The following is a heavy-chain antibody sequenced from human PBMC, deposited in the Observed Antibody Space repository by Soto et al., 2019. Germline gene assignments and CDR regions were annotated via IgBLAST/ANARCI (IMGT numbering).Heavy chain of an antibody. J-gene: IGHJ4*02. Sequence: GGSLRLSCAASGFTFSSYAMHWVRQAPGKGLEWVAVISYDGSNKYYADSVKGRFTISRDNSKNTLYLQMNSLRAEDTAVYYCANIKPDVPATARPDDYWAREPWSPSPQ. D-gene: IGHD2-2*01. CDR3: ANIKPDVPATARPDDY. CDR2: ISYDGSNK. V-gene: IGHV3-30-3*01. CDR1: GFTFSSYA.